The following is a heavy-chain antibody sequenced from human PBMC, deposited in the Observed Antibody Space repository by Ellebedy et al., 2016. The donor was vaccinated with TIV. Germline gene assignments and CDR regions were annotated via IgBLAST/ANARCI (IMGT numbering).Heavy chain of an antibody. Sequence: GESLKISCAASGFTVSSNYMSWVRQAPGKGLEWVSVIYSGGSTYYADSVKGRFTISRDNSKNTLYLQMNSLRAEDTAVYYCARDRFLEWLTIWGQGTLVTVSS. CDR3: ARDRFLEWLTI. CDR1: GFTVSSNY. CDR2: IYSGGST. D-gene: IGHD3-3*01. J-gene: IGHJ4*02. V-gene: IGHV3-53*01.